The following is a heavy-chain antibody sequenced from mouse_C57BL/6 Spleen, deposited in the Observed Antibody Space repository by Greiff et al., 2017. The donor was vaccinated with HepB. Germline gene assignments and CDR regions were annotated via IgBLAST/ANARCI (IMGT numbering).Heavy chain of an antibody. J-gene: IGHJ1*03. CDR2: ISSGSSTI. V-gene: IGHV5-17*01. D-gene: IGHD2-3*01. CDR3: ARARDGYLYWYFDV. CDR1: GFTFSDYG. Sequence: EVHLVESGGGLVKPGGSLKLSCAASGFTFSDYGMHWVRQAPEKGLEWVAYISSGSSTIYYADTVKGRFTISRDNAKNTLFLQMTSLRSEDTAMYYCARARDGYLYWYFDVWGTGTTVTVSS.